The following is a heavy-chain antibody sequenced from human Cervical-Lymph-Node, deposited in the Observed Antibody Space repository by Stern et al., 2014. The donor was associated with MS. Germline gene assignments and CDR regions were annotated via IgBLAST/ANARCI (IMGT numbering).Heavy chain of an antibody. Sequence: EVQLVESGGGLVQPGGSLRLSCAASGFTFSSFSMNWVRQAPGKGLEWLSYISSSRTTIYYADSVKGRFTISRDNAKSSLSLQMNSLRAEDTAVYYCTRDRPSIETTDYYYYYGMDVWGQGTTVTVS. CDR1: GFTFSSFS. V-gene: IGHV3-48*01. D-gene: IGHD6-6*01. J-gene: IGHJ6*02. CDR3: TRDRPSIETTDYYYYYGMDV. CDR2: ISSSRTTI.